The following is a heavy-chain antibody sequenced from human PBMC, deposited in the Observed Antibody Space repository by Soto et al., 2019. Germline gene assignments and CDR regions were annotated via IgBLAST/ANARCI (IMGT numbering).Heavy chain of an antibody. CDR1: GYTLTELS. CDR2: FDPEDGET. CDR3: ATWEQEVAATGRFDP. D-gene: IGHD6-25*01. Sequence: QVQLVQSGAEVKKPGASVKVSCKVSGYTLTELSMHWVRQAPGKGLEWMGGFDPEDGETIYAQKFQGRVTMTEDTSTDTAYMELRRLRSEDTAVYYCATWEQEVAATGRFDPWGQGTLVTVSS. J-gene: IGHJ5*02. V-gene: IGHV1-24*01.